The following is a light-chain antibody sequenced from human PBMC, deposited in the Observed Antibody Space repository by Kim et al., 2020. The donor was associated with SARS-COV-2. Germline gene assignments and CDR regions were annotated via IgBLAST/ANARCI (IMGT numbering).Light chain of an antibody. Sequence: LSPGERATLSCRASQSVSSYLAWYQQKPGQAPRLLIYDASNRATGIPARFSGSGSGTEFTLTISSLEPEDFALYYCQQRSNWPLTFGGGTKVDIK. CDR1: QSVSSY. V-gene: IGKV3-11*01. CDR3: QQRSNWPLT. J-gene: IGKJ4*01. CDR2: DAS.